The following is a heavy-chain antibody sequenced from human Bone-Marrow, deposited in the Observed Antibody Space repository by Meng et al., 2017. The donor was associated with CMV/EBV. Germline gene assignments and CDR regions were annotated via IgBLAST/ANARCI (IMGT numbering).Heavy chain of an antibody. V-gene: IGHV1-69*10. J-gene: IGHJ6*02. CDR2: IIPILGIA. Sequence: SVKVSCKASGGTFSSYAISWVRQAPGQGLEWMGGIIPILGIANYAQKFQGRVTITADKSTSTAYMELSSLRSEDTAVYYCARATGDCSSTSCYTWRDYYYYGMDVWGQGTTVTVSS. D-gene: IGHD2-2*02. CDR1: GGTFSSYA. CDR3: ARATGDCSSTSCYTWRDYYYYGMDV.